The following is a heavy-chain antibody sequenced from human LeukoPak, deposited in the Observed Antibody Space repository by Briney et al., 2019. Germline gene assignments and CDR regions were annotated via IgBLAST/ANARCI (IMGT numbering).Heavy chain of an antibody. J-gene: IGHJ3*02. CDR3: AREMGATSIDAFDI. D-gene: IGHD1-26*01. CDR1: GYTFTSYG. V-gene: IGHV1-18*01. Sequence: ASVKVSCKASGYTFTSYGISWVRQAPGQGLEWTGWISAYNGNTNYAQKLQGRVTMTTDTSTSTAYMELRSLRSDDTAVYYCAREMGATSIDAFDIWGQGTMVTVSS. CDR2: ISAYNGNT.